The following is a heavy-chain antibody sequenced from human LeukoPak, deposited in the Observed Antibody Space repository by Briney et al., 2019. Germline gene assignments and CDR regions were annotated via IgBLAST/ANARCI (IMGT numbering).Heavy chain of an antibody. D-gene: IGHD3-22*01. Sequence: PGGSLRLSCAASGFTFSSYSMNWVRQAPGKGLEWVSSISSSSSYIYYADSVKGRFTISRDNAKNSLYLQMNSLRAEDTAVYYCARAETPRHRSGYYPWGQGTLVAVSS. CDR2: ISSSSSYI. V-gene: IGHV3-21*01. CDR1: GFTFSSYS. CDR3: ARAETPRHRSGYYP. J-gene: IGHJ4*02.